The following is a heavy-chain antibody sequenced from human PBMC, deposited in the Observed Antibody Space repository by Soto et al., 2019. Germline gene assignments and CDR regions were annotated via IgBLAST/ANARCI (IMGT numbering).Heavy chain of an antibody. J-gene: IGHJ5*02. CDR2: IYYSGST. CDR3: ARGVKASSNWFDP. D-gene: IGHD2-21*01. Sequence: QVQLQESGPGLVKPSETLSLTCTVSGGSISSYYWSWIRQPPGKGLEWIGYIYYSGSTNYHPSLKSRVTISVDTSKNQFSLKLSSVTAADTAVYYCARGVKASSNWFDPWGQGTLVTVSS. CDR1: GGSISSYY. V-gene: IGHV4-59*01.